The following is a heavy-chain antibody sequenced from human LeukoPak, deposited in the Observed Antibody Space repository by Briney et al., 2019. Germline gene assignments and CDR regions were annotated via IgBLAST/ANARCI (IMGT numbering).Heavy chain of an antibody. CDR1: GYSISSGYY. V-gene: IGHV4-38-2*02. Sequence: SETLSLTCGVSGYSISSGYYWGWIRQPPGKGLEWIGSVYHGGSTYYNPSLKSRVTMSVDTPKNQFSLKLSSVTAADTAVYYCARDRQELFDYWGQGTLVTVSS. CDR2: VYHGGST. CDR3: ARDRQELFDY. J-gene: IGHJ4*02. D-gene: IGHD1-26*01.